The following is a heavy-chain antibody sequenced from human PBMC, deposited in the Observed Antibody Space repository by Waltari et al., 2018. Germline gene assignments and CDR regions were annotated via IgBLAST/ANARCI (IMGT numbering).Heavy chain of an antibody. Sequence: QVQLVQSGAEVKKPGASVKVSCKASGYTFTSYDINWVRQATGQGLEWMGWMHPNSGNTGYAQKFQGRVTMTRNTSISTAYMELSSLRSEDTAVYYCARDLYCGGDCYPPSWGQGTLVTVSS. CDR2: MHPNSGNT. CDR3: ARDLYCGGDCYPPS. D-gene: IGHD2-21*02. CDR1: GYTFTSYD. J-gene: IGHJ5*02. V-gene: IGHV1-8*01.